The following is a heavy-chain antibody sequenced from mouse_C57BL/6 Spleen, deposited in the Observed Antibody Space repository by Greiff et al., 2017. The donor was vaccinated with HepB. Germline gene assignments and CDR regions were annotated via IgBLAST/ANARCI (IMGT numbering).Heavy chain of an antibody. D-gene: IGHD4-1*01. CDR2: ISDGGSYT. Sequence: EVKLEESGGGLVKPGGSLKLSCAASGFTFSSYAMSWVRQTPEKRLEWVATISDGGSYTYYPDNVKGRFTISRDNAKNNLYLQMSHLKSEDTAMYYCARAGGTGFDYWGQGTTLTVSS. J-gene: IGHJ2*01. CDR1: GFTFSSYA. V-gene: IGHV5-4*03. CDR3: ARAGGTGFDY.